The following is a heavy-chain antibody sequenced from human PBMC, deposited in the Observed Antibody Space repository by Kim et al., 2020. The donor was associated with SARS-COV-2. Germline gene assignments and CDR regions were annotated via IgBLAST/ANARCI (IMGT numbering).Heavy chain of an antibody. J-gene: IGHJ4*02. CDR2: ISYDGSNK. CDR3: AREGSGWTFDY. V-gene: IGHV3-30*04. CDR1: GFTFSSYA. D-gene: IGHD6-19*01. Sequence: GGSLRLFCAASGFTFSSYAMHWVRQAPGKGLEWVAVISYDGSNKYYADSVKGRFTISRDNSKNTLYLQMNSLRAEDTAVYYCAREGSGWTFDYWGQGTLVTVSS.